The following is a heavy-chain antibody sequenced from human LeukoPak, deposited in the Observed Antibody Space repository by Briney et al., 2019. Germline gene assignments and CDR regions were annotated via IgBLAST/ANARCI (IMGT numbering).Heavy chain of an antibody. Sequence: ASVKVSCKASGYTFTSYYMHWVRQAPGQGLEWMGIINPSGGSTSYAQKFQGRVTMTRDTSTSTVYMELSSLRSEDTAVYYCARDGVDTPRVTNSFDNWGEGPLVTVS. V-gene: IGHV1-46*01. J-gene: IGHJ4*02. CDR1: GYTFTSYY. CDR3: ARDGVDTPRVTNSFDN. CDR2: INPSGGST. D-gene: IGHD5-18*01.